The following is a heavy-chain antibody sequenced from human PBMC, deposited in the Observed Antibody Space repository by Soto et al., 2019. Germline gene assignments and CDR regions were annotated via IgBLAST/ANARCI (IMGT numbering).Heavy chain of an antibody. CDR2: INHGGST. J-gene: IGHJ5*02. Sequence: LSLTCAVYGVSFSGYYWSWIRQPPGKGLEWIGEINHGGSTNYNPSLKSRVTISVDTSKDQLSLKLISVTAADTAGYYRPLIPNTRIETNWFDRWGQGSLVTVSS. CDR1: GVSFSGYY. V-gene: IGHV4-34*01. D-gene: IGHD3-22*01. CDR3: PLIPNTRIETNWFDR.